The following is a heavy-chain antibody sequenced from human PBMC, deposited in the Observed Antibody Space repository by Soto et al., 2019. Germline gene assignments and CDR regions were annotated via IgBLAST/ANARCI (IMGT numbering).Heavy chain of an antibody. CDR1: GFTFINHA. CDR2: VDGSGAAP. CDR3: AKWEVFVTGHLATQSSIDS. Sequence: PGGSLRLSCATSGFTFINHAMTWVRQAPGKAPQWVATVDGSGAAPFYAESVKGRFTISRDNSKNTLYLQMNSLRAEDTAVYFCAKWEVFVTGHLATQSSIDSCGQGTLVTVSS. D-gene: IGHD3-9*01. V-gene: IGHV3-23*01. J-gene: IGHJ4*02.